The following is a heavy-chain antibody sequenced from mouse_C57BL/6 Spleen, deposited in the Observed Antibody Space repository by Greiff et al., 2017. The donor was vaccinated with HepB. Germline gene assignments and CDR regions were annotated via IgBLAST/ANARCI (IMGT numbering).Heavy chain of an antibody. D-gene: IGHD2-2*01. J-gene: IGHJ3*01. V-gene: IGHV5-17*01. CDR1: GFTFSDYG. Sequence: EVQRVESGGGLVKPGASLQLSCAASGFTFSDYGMHWVRQAPEKGLEWVAYISSGSSTIYYADTVKGRFTISRDNAKNTLFMQMTSLRSEDTAMYYCSCGISTKVTSDWFACWGQGTLVTVSA. CDR3: SCGISTKVTSDWFAC. CDR2: ISSGSSTI.